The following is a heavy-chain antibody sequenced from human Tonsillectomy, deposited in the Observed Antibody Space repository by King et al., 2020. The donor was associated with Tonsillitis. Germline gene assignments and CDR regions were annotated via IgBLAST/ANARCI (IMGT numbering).Heavy chain of an antibody. CDR1: GFTVSSNY. CDR3: ARTGYCSSTSCPFPWFDP. Sequence: VQLVESGGGLVQPGGSLGLSCAASGFTVSSNYMSWVRQAPGKGLEWVSVIYSGGSTYYADSVKGRFTISRHNSKNTLYLQMNSLRAEDTAVYYCARTGYCSSTSCPFPWFDPWGQGTLVTVSS. D-gene: IGHD2-2*01. V-gene: IGHV3-53*04. J-gene: IGHJ5*02. CDR2: IYSGGST.